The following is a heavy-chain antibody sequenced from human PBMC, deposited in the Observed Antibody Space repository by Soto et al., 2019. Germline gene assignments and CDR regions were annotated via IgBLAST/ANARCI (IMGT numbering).Heavy chain of an antibody. V-gene: IGHV4-34*01. J-gene: IGHJ6*02. CDR3: ARGRGGYNKYYYYGMDV. CDR1: GGSFSGYY. Sequence: SETLSLTCAVYGGSFSGYYWSWIRQPPGKGLEWIGEINHSGSTNYNPSLKSRVTISVATSKNQFSLKLSSVTAADTAVYYCARGRGGYNKYYYYGMDVWGQGTTVTVSS. D-gene: IGHD5-12*01. CDR2: INHSGST.